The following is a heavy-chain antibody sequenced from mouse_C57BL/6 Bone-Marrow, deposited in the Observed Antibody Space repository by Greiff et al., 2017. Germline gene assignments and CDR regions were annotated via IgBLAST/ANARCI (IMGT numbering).Heavy chain of an antibody. D-gene: IGHD1-1*01. CDR3: ARQDGTVVESDFDV. Sequence: EVMLVESGGDLVKPGGSLKLSCAASGFTFSSYGMSWVRQTPDKRLEWVATISSGGSYTYYPDSVKGRFTISRDNAKNTLYLQMSSLKSEDTAMYYCARQDGTVVESDFDVWGTGTTVTVSS. CDR1: GFTFSSYG. J-gene: IGHJ1*03. CDR2: ISSGGSYT. V-gene: IGHV5-6*01.